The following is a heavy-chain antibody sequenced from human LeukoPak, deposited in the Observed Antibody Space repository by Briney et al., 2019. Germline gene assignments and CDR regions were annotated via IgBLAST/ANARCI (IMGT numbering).Heavy chain of an antibody. D-gene: IGHD4-17*01. Sequence: GRSLRHSCAASGFTFSSYGMHWVRQAPGKGLEWVAFIRYDGSNKYYADSVKGRFTISRDNSKNTLYLQMNSLRAEDTAVYYCAKDSGDYGDYPNDAFDIWGQGTMVTVSS. CDR2: IRYDGSNK. J-gene: IGHJ3*02. CDR1: GFTFSSYG. V-gene: IGHV3-30*02. CDR3: AKDSGDYGDYPNDAFDI.